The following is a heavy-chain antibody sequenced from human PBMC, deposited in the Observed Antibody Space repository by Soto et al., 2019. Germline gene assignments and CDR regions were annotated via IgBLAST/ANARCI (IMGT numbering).Heavy chain of an antibody. V-gene: IGHV1-18*01. J-gene: IGHJ5*02. CDR1: GYTFTSYG. Sequence: ASVKVSCKASGYTFTSYGISWVRQAPGQGLEWMGWISAYNGNTNYAQKLQGRVTMTTDTSTSTAYMELRSLRSDDTAVYYCGRGAPAAGTQRIDPWGQGTLVTVSS. D-gene: IGHD6-13*01. CDR2: ISAYNGNT. CDR3: GRGAPAAGTQRIDP.